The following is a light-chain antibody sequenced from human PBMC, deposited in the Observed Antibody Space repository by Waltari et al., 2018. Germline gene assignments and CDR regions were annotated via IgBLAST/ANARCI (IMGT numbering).Light chain of an antibody. J-gene: IGLJ3*02. V-gene: IGLV2-23*02. CDR3: CSYAGTTSWV. Sequence: QSALTQPASVSGSPGQSITISCTRTSDDTGGYNLGSWYQQSSGKAPKLIIYEVHKLPSGVSSRFSASRSGNTASLTISGLQSEDEANYYCCSYAGTTSWVFGGGTKVTVL. CDR2: EVH. CDR1: SDDTGGYNL.